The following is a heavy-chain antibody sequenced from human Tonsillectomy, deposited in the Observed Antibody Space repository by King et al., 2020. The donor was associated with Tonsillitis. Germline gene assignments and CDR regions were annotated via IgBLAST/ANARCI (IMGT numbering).Heavy chain of an antibody. D-gene: IGHD3-3*01. Sequence: QLQESGPGLVKPSETLSLTCTVSGGSISSYYWSWIRQPPGKGLEWIGYIYYSGSTNYNPSLKSRVTISVDTSKNQFSLKLSSVTAADTAVYYCARARQDYDFWSGSPYYFDYWGQGTLVTVSS. V-gene: IGHV4-59*01. CDR1: GGSISSYY. CDR3: ARARQDYDFWSGSPYYFDY. CDR2: IYYSGST. J-gene: IGHJ4*02.